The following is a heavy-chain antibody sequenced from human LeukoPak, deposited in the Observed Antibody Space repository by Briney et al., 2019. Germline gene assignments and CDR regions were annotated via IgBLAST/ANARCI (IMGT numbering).Heavy chain of an antibody. D-gene: IGHD3-10*01. V-gene: IGHV1-46*03. Sequence: ASVKVSCKASGYTFTSYYMHWVRQAPGQGLEWVGIINPSGGSTSYAQKFQGRVTMTRDTSTSTVYMELSSLRSEDTAVYYCVKGFPGAGHIDPWGQGTLVTVSS. J-gene: IGHJ5*02. CDR1: GYTFTSYY. CDR3: VKGFPGAGHIDP. CDR2: INPSGGST.